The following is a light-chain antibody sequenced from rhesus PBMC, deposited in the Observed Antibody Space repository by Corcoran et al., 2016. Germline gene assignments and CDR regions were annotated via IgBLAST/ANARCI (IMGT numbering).Light chain of an antibody. CDR2: GVS. CDR1: SSDIGGYNY. Sequence: QAALTQPRSVSGSPGQSVTISCTGTSSDIGGYNYVSWYQQHPGTAPKLMIYGVSGRPSGVSDRFSGSKSGNTASLTISGLQAEDEADYYCCSYAGNYTYIFGVGTRLTVL. J-gene: IGLJ1*01. V-gene: IGLV2-32*01. CDR3: CSYAGNYTYI.